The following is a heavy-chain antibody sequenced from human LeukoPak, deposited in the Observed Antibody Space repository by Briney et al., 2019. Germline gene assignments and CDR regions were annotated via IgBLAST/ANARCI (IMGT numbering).Heavy chain of an antibody. Sequence: GDSQKLYSIVYGNRVTSYWSSSMRQMTEKGLEWMGRIDPSDSYTNYSPSFQGHVTISADKSISTAYLQWSSLKASDTAMYYCARQGGSGWYAQDDAFDIWGQGTMVTVSS. J-gene: IGHJ3*02. CDR2: IDPSDSYT. V-gene: IGHV5-10-1*01. D-gene: IGHD6-19*01. CDR1: GNRVTSYW. CDR3: ARQGGSGWYAQDDAFDI.